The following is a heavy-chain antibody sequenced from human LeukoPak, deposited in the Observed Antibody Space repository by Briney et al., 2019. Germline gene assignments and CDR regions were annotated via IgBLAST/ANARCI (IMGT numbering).Heavy chain of an antibody. V-gene: IGHV4-38-2*02. CDR2: IYHSGST. Sequence: SETLSLTCTVSGYSISSGYYWGWIRQPPGKGLEWIGSIYHSGSTYYNPSLKSRVTISVDTSKNQFSLKLSSVTAADTAVYYCARQGVRWQRWLQSMKTLPYYFDYWGQGTLVTVSS. D-gene: IGHD5-24*01. J-gene: IGHJ4*02. CDR1: GYSISSGYY. CDR3: ARQGVRWQRWLQSMKTLPYYFDY.